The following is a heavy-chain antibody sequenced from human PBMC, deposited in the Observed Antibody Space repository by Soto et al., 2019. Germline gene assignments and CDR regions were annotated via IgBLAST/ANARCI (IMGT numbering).Heavy chain of an antibody. CDR2: TRNKANSYTT. Sequence: GGSLRLSCAAPGFTFSDHYMDWVRQAPGKGLEWVGRTRNKANSYTTEYAASVKGRFTISRDDSKSSLYLQMNSLKTEDTAVYYCARVQGAAGYPEVWFDPWGQGTLVTVSS. CDR3: ARVQGAAGYPEVWFDP. J-gene: IGHJ5*02. V-gene: IGHV3-72*01. D-gene: IGHD6-13*01. CDR1: GFTFSDHY.